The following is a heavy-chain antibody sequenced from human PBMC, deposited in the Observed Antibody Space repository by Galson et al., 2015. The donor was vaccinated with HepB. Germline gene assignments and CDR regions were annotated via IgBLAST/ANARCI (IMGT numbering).Heavy chain of an antibody. CDR3: ARIYSVSSGWYFIDY. V-gene: IGHV2-70*01. CDR2: IDWDDDK. D-gene: IGHD6-19*01. Sequence: PALVKPTQTLTLTCTFSGFSLSTSGMCVSWIRQPPGKALEWLALIDWDDDKYYSTSLKTRLTISKDTSKNQVVLTMTNMDPVDTATYYCARIYSVSSGWYFIDYWGQGTLVTVSS. J-gene: IGHJ4*02. CDR1: GFSLSTSGMC.